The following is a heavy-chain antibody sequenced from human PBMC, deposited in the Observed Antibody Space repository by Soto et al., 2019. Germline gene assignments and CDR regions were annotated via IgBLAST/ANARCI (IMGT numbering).Heavy chain of an antibody. J-gene: IGHJ4*02. Sequence: EVQLLESGGGLVQPGGSLRLSCAASGFTFSTYAMSWVRQAPGKGLEWVSTISGSGGSTYSADSVKGRFTISRDNSKNTLFLQMNSLRAEDPAVYFCAIAPNYWGQGTLVTVSS. CDR2: ISGSGGST. V-gene: IGHV3-23*01. CDR1: GFTFSTYA. CDR3: AIAPNY.